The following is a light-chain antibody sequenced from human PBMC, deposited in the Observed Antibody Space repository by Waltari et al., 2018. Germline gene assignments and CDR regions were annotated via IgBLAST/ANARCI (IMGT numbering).Light chain of an antibody. V-gene: IGKV3-11*01. CDR1: QSVETF. CDR2: EAS. CDR3: QQRSSWPLT. Sequence: EVVLTQSPATLSLSPGERATLSCRASQSVETFIAWYQQKPGQAPRLLIYEASNRASGSPVRFSGSGSGTDFTLTISSLEPEDFAIYSCQQRSSWPLTFGGGTKVEIK. J-gene: IGKJ4*01.